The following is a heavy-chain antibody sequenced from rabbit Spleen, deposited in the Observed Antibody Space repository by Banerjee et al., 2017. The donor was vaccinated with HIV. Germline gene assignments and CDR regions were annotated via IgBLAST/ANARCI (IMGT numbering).Heavy chain of an antibody. V-gene: IGHV1S47*01. D-gene: IGHD4-1*01. CDR2: IDPIFHIT. Sequence: QEKLKETGGGLVQPWGSLTLSCKASGFDFNSYGVSWVRQAPGKGLEWIGYIDPIFHITTYANWVNGRFSIYRENTKNTVYLQLNSLTAADTATYFCVREVAARFNLWGPGTLVTVS. CDR3: VREVAARFNL. CDR1: GFDFNSYG. J-gene: IGHJ4*01.